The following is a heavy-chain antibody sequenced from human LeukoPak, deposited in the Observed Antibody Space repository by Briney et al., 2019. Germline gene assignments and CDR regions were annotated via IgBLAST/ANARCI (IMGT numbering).Heavy chain of an antibody. CDR1: GGSISSHY. D-gene: IGHD2-2*01. CDR2: IYYSGST. V-gene: IGHV4-59*11. CDR3: ARDVPFDP. Sequence: SETLSLTCTVSGGSISSHYWSWIRQPPGKGLEWIGYIYYSGSTNYNPSLKSRVTISVDTSKNQFSLRLSSVTAADTAVYYCARDVPFDPWGQGTLVTVSS. J-gene: IGHJ5*02.